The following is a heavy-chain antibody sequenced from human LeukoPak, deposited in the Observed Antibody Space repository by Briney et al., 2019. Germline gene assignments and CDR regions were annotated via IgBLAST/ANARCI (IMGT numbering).Heavy chain of an antibody. Sequence: SETLSLTCTVSGGSISSGGYYWSWIRQPPGKGPEWIGEINHSGSTNYNPSLKSRVTISVDTSKNQFSLKLSSATAADTAVYYCARGLVVVAATFDYWGQGTLVTVSS. CDR1: GGSISSGGYY. CDR2: INHSGST. D-gene: IGHD2-15*01. V-gene: IGHV4-39*07. J-gene: IGHJ4*02. CDR3: ARGLVVVAATFDY.